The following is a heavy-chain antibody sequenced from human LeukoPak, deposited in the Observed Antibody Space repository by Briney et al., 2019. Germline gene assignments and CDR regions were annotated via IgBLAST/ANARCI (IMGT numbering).Heavy chain of an antibody. CDR2: ISGSGGST. CDR1: GFTFSSYA. CDR3: AKDPVAEPRYGMDV. Sequence: GSLRLSCAASGFTFSSYAMSWVRQAPGKGLEWVSAISGSGGSTYYADSVKGRFTISRDNSKNTLYLQMNSLRAEDTAVYYCAKDPVAEPRYGMDVWGQGTTVTVSS. D-gene: IGHD2-15*01. V-gene: IGHV3-23*01. J-gene: IGHJ6*02.